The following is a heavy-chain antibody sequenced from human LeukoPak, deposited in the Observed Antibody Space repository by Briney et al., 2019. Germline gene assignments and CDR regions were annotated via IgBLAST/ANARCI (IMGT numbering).Heavy chain of an antibody. V-gene: IGHV4-61*02. D-gene: IGHD3-22*01. J-gene: IGHJ6*02. CDR1: GDSISSGSYY. CDR2: IYTSGST. Sequence: SQTLSLSCTVSGDSISSGSYYWSWIRQPAGKGLEWIGRIYTSGSTGYNPSLRSRVTISLDTSKNQFSLRLTSVTAADTAIYYCARSDIVVMPAHGNYYYAFDVWGRGASVTVS. CDR3: ARSDIVVMPAHGNYYYAFDV.